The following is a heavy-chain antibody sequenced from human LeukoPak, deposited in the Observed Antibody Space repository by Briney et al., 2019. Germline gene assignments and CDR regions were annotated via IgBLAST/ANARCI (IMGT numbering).Heavy chain of an antibody. V-gene: IGHV4-34*01. CDR3: ARAYGSGDGMDV. J-gene: IGHJ6*02. Sequence: SETLSLTCAVYGGSFSGYYWSWIRQPPGKGLEWIGEINHSGSTNYNPSLKSRVTISVDTSKNQFSLKLSSVTAADTAVYYCARAYGSGDGMDVWGQGTTVTVSS. D-gene: IGHD3-10*01. CDR1: GGSFSGYY. CDR2: INHSGST.